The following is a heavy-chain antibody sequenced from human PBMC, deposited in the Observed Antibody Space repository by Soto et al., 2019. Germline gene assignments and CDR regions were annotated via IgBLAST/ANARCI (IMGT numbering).Heavy chain of an antibody. Sequence: EVQLVESGGGLVKPGGSLRLSCAASGFTFSSYSMNWVRQAPGKGLEWVSSISSSSSYIYYADSVKGRFTISRDNAKNSRYLQMNSLRAEDTAVYYCASAQYRIVGATRPYYFDYWGQGTLVTVSS. J-gene: IGHJ4*02. CDR1: GFTFSSYS. V-gene: IGHV3-21*01. CDR3: ASAQYRIVGATRPYYFDY. CDR2: ISSSSSYI. D-gene: IGHD1-26*01.